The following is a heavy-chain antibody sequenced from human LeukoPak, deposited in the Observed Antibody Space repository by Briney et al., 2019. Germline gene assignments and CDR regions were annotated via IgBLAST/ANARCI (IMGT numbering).Heavy chain of an antibody. J-gene: IGHJ4*02. CDR2: IYSGGST. V-gene: IGHV3-66*01. CDR1: GFTVSSNY. D-gene: IGHD3-22*01. CDR3: ARSSRTYYYDND. Sequence: GGSLRLSCAASGFTVSSNYMSWVRQAPGKGLEWVAIIYSGGSTYYADSVKGRFTISRDNSQNTLYLQMNSLRADDTAIYYCARSSRTYYYDNDWGQGTLVTVSS.